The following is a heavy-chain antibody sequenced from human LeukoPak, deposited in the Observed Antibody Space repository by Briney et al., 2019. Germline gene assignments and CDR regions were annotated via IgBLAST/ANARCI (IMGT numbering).Heavy chain of an antibody. V-gene: IGHV3-21*01. D-gene: IGHD6-6*01. CDR3: GRVGGRSKAAKGDAFDI. CDR2: ISSGSTYM. J-gene: IGHJ3*02. Sequence: GESLRLSCAASGFTFTNYVMNWVRQAPGKGLEWVSSISSGSTYMYYADSVKGRFTISRDNAQNSMYLQMNSLRAEDTAVYYCGRVGGRSKAAKGDAFDIWGQGTMVTVSS. CDR1: GFTFTNYV.